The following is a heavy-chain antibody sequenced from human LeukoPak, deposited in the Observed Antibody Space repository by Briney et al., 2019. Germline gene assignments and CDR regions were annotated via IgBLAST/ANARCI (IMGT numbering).Heavy chain of an antibody. CDR1: GFTFSSYS. V-gene: IGHV3-21*01. CDR3: ASYMVQGY. CDR2: TSGSSSYI. D-gene: IGHD3-10*01. Sequence: PGGSLRLSCVDSGFTFSSYSMNWVRQAPGKGLEWVSSTSGSSSYIYYADSVKGRFTISRDNAKNSLYLQMNSLRVEDTAVYYCASYMVQGYWGQGTLVTVSS. J-gene: IGHJ4*02.